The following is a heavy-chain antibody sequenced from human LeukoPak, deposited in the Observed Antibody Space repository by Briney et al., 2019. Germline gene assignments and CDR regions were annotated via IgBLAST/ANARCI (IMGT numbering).Heavy chain of an antibody. CDR1: GYTFTGYY. Sequence: ASVKVSCKASGYTFTGYYMHWVRQAPGQGLEWMGWINPNSGGTNYAQKFQGRVTMTRDTSISTAYMELSRLRSDDTAVYYCARGGYGSGSSPNNWFDPWGQGTLVTVSS. V-gene: IGHV1-2*02. D-gene: IGHD3-10*01. CDR3: ARGGYGSGSSPNNWFDP. CDR2: INPNSGGT. J-gene: IGHJ5*02.